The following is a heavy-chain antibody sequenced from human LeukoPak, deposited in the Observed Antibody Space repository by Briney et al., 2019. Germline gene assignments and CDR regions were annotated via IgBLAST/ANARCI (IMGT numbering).Heavy chain of an antibody. D-gene: IGHD2-15*01. CDR2: ISYDGSNK. V-gene: IGHV3-30*18. CDR1: GFTFSSYG. CDR3: AKEGRYCSGGSCYSGYYFDY. J-gene: IGHJ4*02. Sequence: GGSLRLSCAASGFTFSSYGMHWVRQAPGKGLEWVVVISYDGSNKYYADSVKGRFTISRDNSKNTLYLQMNSLRAEDTAVYYCAKEGRYCSGGSCYSGYYFDYWGQGTLVTVSS.